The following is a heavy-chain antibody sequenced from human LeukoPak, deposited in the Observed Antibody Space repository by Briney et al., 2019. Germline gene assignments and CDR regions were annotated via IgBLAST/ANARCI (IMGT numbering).Heavy chain of an antibody. D-gene: IGHD3-10*01. CDR1: GGSISSYY. CDR3: ARQTAYYYGSGDHWFDP. CDR2: IYYSGST. V-gene: IGHV4-59*08. J-gene: IGHJ5*02. Sequence: PSETLSLTCTVSGGSISSYYWSWIRQPPGKGLEWIGYIYYSGSTNYNPSLKSRVTISVDTSKNQFSLKLSSVTAADTAVYYCARQTAYYYGSGDHWFDPWGQGTLVTVSS.